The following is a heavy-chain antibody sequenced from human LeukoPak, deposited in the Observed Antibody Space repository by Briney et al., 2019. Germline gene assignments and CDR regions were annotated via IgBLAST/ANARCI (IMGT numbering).Heavy chain of an antibody. D-gene: IGHD3-10*01. CDR1: GYAFNIYD. V-gene: IGHV1-8*01. Sequence: GASVKVSCKASGYAFNIYDINWVRQATGQGLEWMGWMNPDSGNTGFAQKFQGRVTMTRNTSITTAYMELSSLRFEDTAVYYCARDMATYYGSGSSYDYWGQGTLVTVSS. CDR3: ARDMATYYGSGSSYDY. CDR2: MNPDSGNT. J-gene: IGHJ4*02.